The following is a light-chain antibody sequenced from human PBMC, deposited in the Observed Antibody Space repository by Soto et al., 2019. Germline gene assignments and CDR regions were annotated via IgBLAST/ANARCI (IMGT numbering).Light chain of an antibody. CDR1: QSVSSN. Sequence: EIVLTQSPSTLSVSPGERFTLSCMASQSVSSNLAWYQQKPGQAPRLLIYGASTRATGIPARFSGSGSGTEFTLTISSLQSEDFAVYYCQQRSNWPPAFGQGTRLEIK. CDR3: QQRSNWPPA. V-gene: IGKV3-15*01. J-gene: IGKJ5*01. CDR2: GAS.